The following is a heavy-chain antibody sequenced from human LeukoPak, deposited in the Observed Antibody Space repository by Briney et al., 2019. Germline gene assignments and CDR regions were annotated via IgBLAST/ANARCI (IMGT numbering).Heavy chain of an antibody. CDR2: INPSGGST. D-gene: IGHD2-15*01. J-gene: IGHJ4*02. Sequence: ASVKVSCNASGYTFTSYYMHWVRQSPGQGLRWRGIINPSGGSTSYAQKFQGRVTMTRDTSTSTVYMELSSLRSEDTAVYYCARDQGGYCSGGSCYGFDYWGQGTLVTVSS. V-gene: IGHV1-46*03. CDR3: ARDQGGYCSGGSCYGFDY. CDR1: GYTFTSYY.